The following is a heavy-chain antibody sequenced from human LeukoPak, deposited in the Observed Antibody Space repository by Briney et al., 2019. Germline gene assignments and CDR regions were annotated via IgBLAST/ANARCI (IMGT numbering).Heavy chain of an antibody. CDR3: ARERAQGFDY. V-gene: IGHV3-48*03. CDR2: ISSSGSNI. CDR1: GFTFSTYE. J-gene: IGHJ4*02. Sequence: PGGSLRLSCAASGFTFSTYEMNWVRQAPGKGLEWVSYISSSGSNIYYADYVKGRFTISRDDAKNSLYLQMSSLRAEDTAVYYCARERAQGFDYWGQGTLVTVSS.